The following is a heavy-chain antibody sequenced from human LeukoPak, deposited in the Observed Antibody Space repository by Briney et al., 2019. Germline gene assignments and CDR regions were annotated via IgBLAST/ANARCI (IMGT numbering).Heavy chain of an antibody. V-gene: IGHV3-30-3*01. CDR1: GFSFSSYA. J-gene: IGHJ6*02. CDR3: ARGGDSWSGYSYGMDV. Sequence: GGSLRLSCAASGFSFSSYAMHWVRQAPGKGLEWVAVISYDGRNEYYADSVKGRFTISRDISKNTLYLQMNSLRPEDTAVYYCARGGDSWSGYSYGMDVWGQGTTVTVSS. D-gene: IGHD3-3*01. CDR2: ISYDGRNE.